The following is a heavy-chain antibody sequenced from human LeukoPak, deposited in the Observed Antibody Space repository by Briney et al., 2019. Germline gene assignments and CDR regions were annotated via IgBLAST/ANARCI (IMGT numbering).Heavy chain of an antibody. V-gene: IGHV3-30*03. CDR2: ISYDGSNK. D-gene: IGHD6-13*01. J-gene: IGHJ4*02. CDR3: ARDLGIAAALFDY. Sequence: GGSLRLSCAASGFTFSSYGMHWVRQAPGKGLEWVAVISYDGSNKYCADSVKGRFTISRDNSKNTLYLQMNSLRAEDTAVYYCARDLGIAAALFDYWGQGTLVTVSS. CDR1: GFTFSSYG.